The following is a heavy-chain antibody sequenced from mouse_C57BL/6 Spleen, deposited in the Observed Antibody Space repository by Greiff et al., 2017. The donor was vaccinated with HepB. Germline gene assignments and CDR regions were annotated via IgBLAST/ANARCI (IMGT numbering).Heavy chain of an antibody. J-gene: IGHJ4*01. Sequence: QVQLQQSGPELVKPGASVKLSCKASGYTFTSYDINWVKQRPGQGLEWIGWIYHRDGSTKYNEKFKGKATLTVDTSSSTAYMELHSLTSEDSAVYFCAVNGNHYAMDYWGQGTSVTVSS. V-gene: IGHV1-85*01. CDR2: IYHRDGST. CDR3: AVNGNHYAMDY. CDR1: GYTFTSYD. D-gene: IGHD2-1*01.